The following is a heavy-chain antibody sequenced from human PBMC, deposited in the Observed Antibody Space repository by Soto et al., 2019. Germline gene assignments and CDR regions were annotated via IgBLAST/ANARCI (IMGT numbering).Heavy chain of an antibody. CDR3: ARHIVDTSMTDSFNY. V-gene: IGHV5-51*01. J-gene: IGHJ4*02. Sequence: GESLKISCKTSGYSFPNYWIGWVRQMPGKGLEWMGIVYPGDSDARYSPSFQGQVTISADKSISTVYLQWSSLKASDTAMYYCARHIVDTSMTDSFNYWGQGTQVTVSS. D-gene: IGHD5-18*01. CDR2: VYPGDSDA. CDR1: GYSFPNYW.